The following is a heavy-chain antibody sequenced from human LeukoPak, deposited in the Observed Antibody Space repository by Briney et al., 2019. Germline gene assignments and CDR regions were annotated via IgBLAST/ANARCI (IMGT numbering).Heavy chain of an antibody. D-gene: IGHD1-14*01. Sequence: GGSLRLSCAASGFTFSSYAMSWVRQAPGKGLEWVSAISGSGGSTYYADSVKGRFTISRDNSKNTLYLQMNSLRAEDTAVYYCAKGSVARISYYYYYMDVWGKGTTVTVSS. CDR3: AKGSVARISYYYYYMDV. CDR1: GFTFSSYA. CDR2: ISGSGGST. J-gene: IGHJ6*03. V-gene: IGHV3-23*01.